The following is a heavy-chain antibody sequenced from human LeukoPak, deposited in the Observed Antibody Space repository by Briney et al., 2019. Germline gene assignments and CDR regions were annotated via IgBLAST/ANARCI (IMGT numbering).Heavy chain of an antibody. Sequence: PGGSLRLSCAASGFTFDDYAMPWVRHAPGKGLEWVSLISWDGGSTYYPGSVKGRFTISRENAKNSLYLQMNSLRAGDTAVYYCARAAYSSTWYSRYFDLWGRGTLGTVSA. D-gene: IGHD6-13*01. J-gene: IGHJ2*01. CDR3: ARAAYSSTWYSRYFDL. V-gene: IGHV3-43D*03. CDR2: ISWDGGST. CDR1: GFTFDDYA.